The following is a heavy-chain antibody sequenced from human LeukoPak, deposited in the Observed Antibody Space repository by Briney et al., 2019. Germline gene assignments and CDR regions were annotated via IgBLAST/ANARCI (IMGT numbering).Heavy chain of an antibody. V-gene: IGHV4-39*01. J-gene: IGHJ3*02. CDR2: IYYSGST. CDR3: ARVRIYRVATDPNPKAPLAFDI. Sequence: SETLSLTCTVSGGSISSSSYYWGWIRQPPGKGLEWIGSIYYSGSTYYNPSLKSRVTISVDTSKNQFSLKLSSVTAADTAVYYCARVRIYRVATDPNPKAPLAFDIWGQGTMVTVSS. D-gene: IGHD5-12*01. CDR1: GGSISSSSYY.